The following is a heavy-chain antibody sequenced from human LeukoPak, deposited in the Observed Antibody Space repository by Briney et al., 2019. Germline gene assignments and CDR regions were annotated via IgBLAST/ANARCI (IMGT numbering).Heavy chain of an antibody. J-gene: IGHJ4*02. D-gene: IGHD3-3*01. Sequence: PGGSLRLSCAASGFTFSDYYMSWIRQAPGKGLEWVSYISSSGSTIYYADSVKGRFTISRDNAKNSLYLQMNSLRAEDTAVYYCAKKRENYDFWSGPSPPPPDYWGQGTLVTVSS. CDR2: ISSSGSTI. CDR3: AKKRENYDFWSGPSPPPPDY. CDR1: GFTFSDYY. V-gene: IGHV3-11*01.